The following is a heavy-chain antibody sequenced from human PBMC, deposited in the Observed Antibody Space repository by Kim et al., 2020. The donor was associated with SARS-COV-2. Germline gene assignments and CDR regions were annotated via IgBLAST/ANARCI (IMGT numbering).Heavy chain of an antibody. J-gene: IGHJ6*02. D-gene: IGHD6-19*01. CDR3: AKDLSSGWYEDYYYGMDV. Sequence: KGRFTISRDNSKNPLNRQMNSLRAEDTAVYYCAKDLSSGWYEDYYYGMDVWGQGTTVTVSS. V-gene: IGHV3-23*01.